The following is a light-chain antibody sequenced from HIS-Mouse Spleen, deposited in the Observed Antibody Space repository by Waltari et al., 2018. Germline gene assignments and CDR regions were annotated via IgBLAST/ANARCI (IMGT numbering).Light chain of an antibody. CDR1: SSDGGGYNY. V-gene: IGLV2-14*01. J-gene: IGLJ2*01. CDR3: SSYTSSSTHVV. Sequence: QSALTQPASVSGSPGQSITISCTGTSSDGGGYNYVSWYQQHPGKAPKLMIYAVSNRPSGVSNRFSGSKSGNTASLTISGLQAEDEADYYCSSYTSSSTHVVFGGGTKLTVL. CDR2: AVS.